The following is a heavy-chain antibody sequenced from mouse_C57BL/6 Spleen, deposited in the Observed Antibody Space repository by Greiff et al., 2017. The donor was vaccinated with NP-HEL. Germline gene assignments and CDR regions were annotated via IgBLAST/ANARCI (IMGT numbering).Heavy chain of an antibody. CDR2: IDPETGGT. D-gene: IGHD4-1*01. J-gene: IGHJ2*01. Sequence: VKLMESGAELVRPGASVTLSCKASGYTFTDYEMHWVKQTPVHGLEWIGAIDPETGGTAYNQKFKGKAILTADKSSSTAYMELRSLTSEDSAVYYCTRRNWDEGLFDYWGQGTTLTVSS. V-gene: IGHV1-15*01. CDR1: GYTFTDYE. CDR3: TRRNWDEGLFDY.